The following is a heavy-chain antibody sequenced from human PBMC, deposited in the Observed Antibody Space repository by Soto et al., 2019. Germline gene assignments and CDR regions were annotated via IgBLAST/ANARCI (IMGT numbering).Heavy chain of an antibody. CDR1: GFTVSSNY. Sequence: EVQLVESGGGLVQPGGYLRLSCAASGFTVSSNYMSWVRQAPGKGLEWVSVIYSGGSTYYADSVKGRFTISRDNSKNTLYLQMNSLRAEDTAVYYCARESPGEQWHNRYLVYWGQGTLVTVSS. V-gene: IGHV3-66*01. CDR3: ARESPGEQWHNRYLVY. D-gene: IGHD6-19*01. J-gene: IGHJ4*02. CDR2: IYSGGST.